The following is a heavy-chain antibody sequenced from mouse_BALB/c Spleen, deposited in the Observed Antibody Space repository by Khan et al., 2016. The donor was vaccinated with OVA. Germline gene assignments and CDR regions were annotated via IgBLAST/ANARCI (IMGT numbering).Heavy chain of an antibody. D-gene: IGHD2-10*02. Sequence: QVRLQQSGAELVKPGASVRLSCKASGYTLSSYYMYWVKQRPGQGLEWIGGINPSNGGTYFNEKFKTKATLTVDKSSSTAYMQLSSLTSEDSAVFYCTRSGYANPFAYWGQGTLVTVSA. J-gene: IGHJ3*01. CDR3: TRSGYANPFAY. CDR2: INPSNGGT. CDR1: GYTLSSYY. V-gene: IGHV1S81*02.